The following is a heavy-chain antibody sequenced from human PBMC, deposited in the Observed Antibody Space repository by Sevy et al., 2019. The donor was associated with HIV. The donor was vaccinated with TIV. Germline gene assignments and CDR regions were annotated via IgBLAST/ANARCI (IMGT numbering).Heavy chain of an antibody. J-gene: IGHJ4*02. CDR1: GGTFSSYA. CDR2: IIPIFGTA. CDR3: ARGSGGSGPYYFDY. D-gene: IGHD3-10*01. V-gene: IGHV1-69*13. Sequence: ASVKVSCKASGGTFSSYAISWVRQAPGQGLEWMGGIIPIFGTANYAQKFQGRVTITADESTSTAYMGLSSLGSEDTAVYYCARGSGGSGPYYFDYWGQGTLVTVSS.